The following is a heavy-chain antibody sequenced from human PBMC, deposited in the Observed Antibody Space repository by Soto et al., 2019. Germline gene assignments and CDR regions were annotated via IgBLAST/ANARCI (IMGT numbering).Heavy chain of an antibody. D-gene: IGHD3-3*01. J-gene: IGHJ5*02. CDR2: IYYSGST. Sequence: PSETLSLTYTVSGGSISSSSYYWGWIRQPPGKGLEWIGSIYYSGSTYYNPSLKSRVTISVDTSKNQFSLKLSSVTAADTAVYYCARHENGITIFGVVTLNWFDPWGQGTLVTVSS. CDR1: GGSISSSSYY. V-gene: IGHV4-39*01. CDR3: ARHENGITIFGVVTLNWFDP.